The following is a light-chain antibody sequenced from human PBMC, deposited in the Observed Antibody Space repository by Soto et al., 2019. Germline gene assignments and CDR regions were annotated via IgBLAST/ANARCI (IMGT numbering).Light chain of an antibody. Sequence: QSALTQPPSASGSPGQSVTISCTGTSSDVGGYNYVSWYQQHPGKAPKLMIYEVTKRPSGVPDRFSGSKSGNTASLTVSGLQAKDEADYYCSSHADSYNWVFGGGTKLTVL. CDR3: SSHADSYNWV. J-gene: IGLJ3*02. CDR2: EVT. CDR1: SSDVGGYNY. V-gene: IGLV2-8*01.